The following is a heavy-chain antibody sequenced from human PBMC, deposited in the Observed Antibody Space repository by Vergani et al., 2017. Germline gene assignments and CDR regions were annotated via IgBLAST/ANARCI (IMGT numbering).Heavy chain of an antibody. CDR3: ARGGEWYYYDSSGLGY. D-gene: IGHD3-22*01. CDR2: IKQDGSEK. V-gene: IGHV3-7*01. CDR1: GFTFSSYW. Sequence: EVQLVESGGGLVQPGGSLRLSCAASGFTFSSYWMSWVRQAPGKGLEWVANIKQDGSEKYYVDSVEGRFTISRDNAKNSLYLQMNSLRAEDTAVYYCARGGEWYYYDSSGLGYWGQGTLVTVSS. J-gene: IGHJ4*02.